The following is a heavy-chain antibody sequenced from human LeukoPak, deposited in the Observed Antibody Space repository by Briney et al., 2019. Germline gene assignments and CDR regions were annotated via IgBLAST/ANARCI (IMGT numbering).Heavy chain of an antibody. V-gene: IGHV3-30-3*01. CDR1: GFTFSSYA. D-gene: IGHD2-2*02. CDR2: ISYDGSNK. Sequence: PGGSLRLSCAASGFTFSSYAMHWVRQAPGKGLEWVAVISYDGSNKYYADSVKGRFTISRDNSKNSLYLQMNSLRDEDTAVYYCARDGALGYCSSTSCYTAAAYYYYGMDVWGQGTTVTVSS. J-gene: IGHJ6*02. CDR3: ARDGALGYCSSTSCYTAAAYYYYGMDV.